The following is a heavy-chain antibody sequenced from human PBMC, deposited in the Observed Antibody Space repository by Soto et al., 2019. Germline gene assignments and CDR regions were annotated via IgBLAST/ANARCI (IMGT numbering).Heavy chain of an antibody. CDR2: ISSSGSTI. D-gene: IGHD3-22*01. CDR1: GFTFRDYY. Sequence: QVQLVESGGGLVKPGGSLRLSCAASGFTFRDYYMSWIRQAPGQGLEWVSYISSSGSTIYYADSVKGRFTISRDNAKNSLYLQMNSLRAEDTAVYYCESDTYYYDSSGYDPQYWGQGTLVTVSS. CDR3: ESDTYYYDSSGYDPQY. J-gene: IGHJ4*02. V-gene: IGHV3-11*01.